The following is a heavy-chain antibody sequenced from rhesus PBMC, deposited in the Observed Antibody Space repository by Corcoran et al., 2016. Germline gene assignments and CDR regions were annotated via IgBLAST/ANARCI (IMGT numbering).Heavy chain of an antibody. D-gene: IGHD2-39*01. CDR3: ARVVVVSATPLFFEY. Sequence: QVQLQESGPGLVKPLETLSLTCAASGGSISSNYWSWLRQPPGKGLGWIGYIYGSVSSTNFNPSLKSRVTLSVDTSKNQFSLKLSSVTAADTAVYYCARVVVVSATPLFFEYWGQGVLVTVSS. CDR1: GGSISSNY. V-gene: IGHV4S11*01. CDR2: IYGSVSST. J-gene: IGHJ4*01.